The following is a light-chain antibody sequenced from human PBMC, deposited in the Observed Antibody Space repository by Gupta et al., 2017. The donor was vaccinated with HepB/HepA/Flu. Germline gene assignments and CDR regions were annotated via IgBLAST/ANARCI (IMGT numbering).Light chain of an antibody. CDR3: CSRAGSDTSV. CDR2: DVS. J-gene: IGLJ3*02. Sequence: QSALTQPRSVSGSPGQSVTISCTGTNSDVGGYNYVSWYQQHPGRAPKVIIYDVSKRPAGVPDRFSGSKSGNTASLTISGRKAEDEADYYCCSRAGSDTSVFGGGTKLTVL. CDR1: NSDVGGYNY. V-gene: IGLV2-11*01.